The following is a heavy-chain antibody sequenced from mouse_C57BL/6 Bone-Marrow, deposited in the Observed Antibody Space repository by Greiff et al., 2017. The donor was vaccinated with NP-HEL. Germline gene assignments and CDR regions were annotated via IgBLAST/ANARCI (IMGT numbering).Heavy chain of an antibody. Sequence: VQLQQSGPELVKPGASVKISCKASGYTFTDYYMNWVKQSHGKSLEWIGDINPNNGGTSYNQKFKGKATLTVDKSSSTAYMELRSLTSEDSAVYYCAGAVTTRYYYAMDDGGQGTSVTVTS. CDR3: AGAVTTRYYYAMDD. J-gene: IGHJ4*01. CDR2: INPNNGGT. D-gene: IGHD2-12*01. CDR1: GYTFTDYY. V-gene: IGHV1-26*01.